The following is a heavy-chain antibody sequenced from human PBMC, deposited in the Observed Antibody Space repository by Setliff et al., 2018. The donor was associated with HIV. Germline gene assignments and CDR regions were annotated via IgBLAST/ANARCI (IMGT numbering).Heavy chain of an antibody. Sequence: SETLSLTCTVSGGSISSHYWSWIRQPPGKGLEWIGYVYTSGKHNYNPSLESRAAIFLDTSKKQFSLSLTSVTAADTAVYYCARGEGGFLDFDLVLTTFDFWGQGTPVTVSS. D-gene: IGHD3-9*01. V-gene: IGHV4-4*08. CDR3: ARGEGGFLDFDLVLTTFDF. CDR1: GGSISSHY. J-gene: IGHJ4*02. CDR2: VYTSGKH.